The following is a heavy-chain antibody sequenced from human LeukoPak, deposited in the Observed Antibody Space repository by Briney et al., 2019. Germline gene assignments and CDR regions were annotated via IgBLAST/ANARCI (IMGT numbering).Heavy chain of an antibody. CDR3: ARDHEGWELLRI. CDR1: GYTFTGYY. Sequence: GASVKVSCKSSGYTFTGYYMHWVRQAPGQGLEWMGWINPNSGGTNYAQKFQGRVTMTRDTSISTAYMELSRLRSDDTAVYYCARDHEGWELLRIWGQGTLVTVSS. V-gene: IGHV1-2*02. J-gene: IGHJ4*02. CDR2: INPNSGGT. D-gene: IGHD1-26*01.